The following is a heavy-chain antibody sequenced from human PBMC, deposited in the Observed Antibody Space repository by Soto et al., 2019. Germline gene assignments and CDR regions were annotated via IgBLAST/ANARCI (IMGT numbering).Heavy chain of an antibody. CDR2: INPILSMS. CDR3: ASSYGSGYRAFDY. V-gene: IGHV1-69*02. D-gene: IGHD3-10*01. J-gene: IGHJ4*02. Sequence: QVQLVQSGAEVRKPGSSVKVSFKASGDTFSFYSINWVRQAPGLGLEWMGRINPILSMSNYAQRFQGRVTMTADKSTSTAYMELSGLRSEDTAIYYCASSYGSGYRAFDYWGQGALVTVSS. CDR1: GDTFSFYS.